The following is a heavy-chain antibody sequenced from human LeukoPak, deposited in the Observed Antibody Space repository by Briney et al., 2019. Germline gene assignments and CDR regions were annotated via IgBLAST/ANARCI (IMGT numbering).Heavy chain of an antibody. J-gene: IGHJ4*01. V-gene: IGHV4-59*01. CDR3: AGVFSGRRPFEL. Sequence: SETLSLTCTVSGGSINDYYWNWVRQPPGKGLEWIGYIYYRGATNSNPSLKGRVTTSIDTSKKEFSLKLSSVTAADTAVYYCAGVFSGRRPFELWGHGTLVSVSS. CDR2: IYYRGAT. CDR1: GGSINDYY. D-gene: IGHD3-10*01.